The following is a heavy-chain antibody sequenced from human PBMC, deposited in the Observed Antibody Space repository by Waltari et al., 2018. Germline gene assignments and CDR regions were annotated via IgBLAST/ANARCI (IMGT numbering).Heavy chain of an antibody. D-gene: IGHD6-19*01. CDR3: ASLKLGYSSGWVFDY. CDR1: GGSIDTSSYY. Sequence: QLQLQESGPGLVKPSETLSLTCTVSGGSIDTSSYYWGWIRQPPGKGLEWIGSIYYSGSTYYNPSLKSRVTISVDTSKNQFSLKLSSVTAADTAVFYCASLKLGYSSGWVFDYWGQGTLVTVSS. CDR2: IYYSGST. J-gene: IGHJ4*02. V-gene: IGHV4-39*01.